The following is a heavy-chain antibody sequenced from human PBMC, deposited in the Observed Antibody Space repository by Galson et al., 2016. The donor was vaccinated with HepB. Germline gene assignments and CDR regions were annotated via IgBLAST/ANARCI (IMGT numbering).Heavy chain of an antibody. CDR3: ARDLASKSVFDY. CDR1: GYTFDTHD. Sequence: SVKVSCKVSGYTFDTHDIIWVRQAPGQGLEWMGWISTYNGSTKYSQKFQGRVTMTTDTFASTAYMELRSLRSDDTAVYYCARDLASKSVFDYWGQGTLVMVSS. J-gene: IGHJ4*02. V-gene: IGHV1-18*01. D-gene: IGHD2-2*01. CDR2: ISTYNGST.